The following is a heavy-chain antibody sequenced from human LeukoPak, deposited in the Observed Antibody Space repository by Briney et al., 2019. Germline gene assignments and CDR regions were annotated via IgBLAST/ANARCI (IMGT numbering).Heavy chain of an antibody. Sequence: GGSLRLSCATSGFTFGVYYMSWIRQAPGKGPEWLSYISSSSSTIYYADSVKGRFTISRDNAKNPLYLQMNSLRAEDTAVYYCARPHLGITIFDYWGQGTLVTVSS. D-gene: IGHD3-3*01. CDR3: ARPHLGITIFDY. CDR1: GFTFGVYY. J-gene: IGHJ4*02. CDR2: ISSSSSTI. V-gene: IGHV3-11*01.